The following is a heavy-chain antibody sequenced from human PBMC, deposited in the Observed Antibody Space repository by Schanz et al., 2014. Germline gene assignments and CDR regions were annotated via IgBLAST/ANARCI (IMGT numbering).Heavy chain of an antibody. Sequence: QVQLVESGGGVVQPGRSLRLSCAASGFTFSSYGMHWVRQAPGKGLEWVAVIWYDGNNKFYADSVKGRFIISRDNAKNTLYLQRHSLRAEDSAVYYCARPLGPNYYYYGLDVWGQGTTVTVSS. V-gene: IGHV3-33*03. CDR1: GFTFSSYG. J-gene: IGHJ6*02. CDR3: ARPLGPNYYYYGLDV. CDR2: IWYDGNNK.